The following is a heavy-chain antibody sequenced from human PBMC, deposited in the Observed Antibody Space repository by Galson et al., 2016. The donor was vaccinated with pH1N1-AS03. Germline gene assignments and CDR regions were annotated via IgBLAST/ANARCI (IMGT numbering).Heavy chain of an antibody. CDR1: GVSFNNYA. CDR2: IIPVFGTP. CDR3: ARGQFDYDSSGYYSY. Sequence: SVKVSCKASGVSFNNYAINWLRQAPGQGLEWMGGIIPVFGTPNYAQQFHGRVTIMAGKSTTTAYMELSSLRSEDTAVYYCARGQFDYDSSGYYSYWGQGTLVTVSS. J-gene: IGHJ4*02. D-gene: IGHD3-22*01. V-gene: IGHV1-69*06.